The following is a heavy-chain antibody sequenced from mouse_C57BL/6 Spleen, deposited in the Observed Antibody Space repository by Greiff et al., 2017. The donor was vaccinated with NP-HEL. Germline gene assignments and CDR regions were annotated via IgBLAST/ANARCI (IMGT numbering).Heavy chain of an antibody. CDR1: GYTFTSYW. CDR2: IDPSDSET. Sequence: QVQLQQPGAELVRPGSSVKLSCKASGYTFTSYWMHWVKQRPIQGLEWIGNIDPSDSETHYNQKFKDKATLTVGKSSSTAYMQLSSLTSEDSAVYYCARLGREGYYAMDYWGQGTSVTVSS. V-gene: IGHV1-52*01. J-gene: IGHJ4*01. D-gene: IGHD4-1*01. CDR3: ARLGREGYYAMDY.